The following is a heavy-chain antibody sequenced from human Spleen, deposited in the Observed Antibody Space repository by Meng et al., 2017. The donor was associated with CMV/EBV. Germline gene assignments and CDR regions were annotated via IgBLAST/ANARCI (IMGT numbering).Heavy chain of an antibody. CDR2: INTDNANT. D-gene: IGHD2-8*01. CDR1: GYSFNTYG. Sequence: CQASGYSFNTYGIDWVRQAPGQGLEWMGWINTDNANTNYAQKFQGRITMTTDTSTTTVYMELRSLRSDDTAVYYCARDRHGVGLTDYWGQGTLVTVSS. V-gene: IGHV1-18*01. J-gene: IGHJ4*02. CDR3: ARDRHGVGLTDY.